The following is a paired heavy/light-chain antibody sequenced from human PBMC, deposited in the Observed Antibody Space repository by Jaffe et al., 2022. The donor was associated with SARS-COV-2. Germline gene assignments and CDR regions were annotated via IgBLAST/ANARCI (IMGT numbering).Heavy chain of an antibody. D-gene: IGHD3-22*01. J-gene: IGHJ4*02. Sequence: EVQLVQSGAEVKKPGESLKMSCKGSGYSFSNYWIAWVRQMPGKGLEWMGIIYPGDSDTTYSPSFQGQVTISVDKSINTAYVEWSSLKASDTAMYYCARLDDTSGYYSRYFDYWGLGALVTVSS. V-gene: IGHV5-51*01. CDR1: GYSFSNYW. CDR3: ARLDDTSGYYSRYFDY. CDR2: IYPGDSDT.
Light chain of an antibody. Sequence: QSVLTQPPSVSGAPGQRVTISCTGSSSNIGTHYPVHWYQQLPGTAPKLLILDNHNRPSGVPDRFSGSKSGTSASLAITGLQTEDEADYYCQSYDSSLSGYVFGTGTKVTVL. CDR1: SSNIGTHYP. CDR3: QSYDSSLSGYV. J-gene: IGLJ1*01. CDR2: DNH. V-gene: IGLV1-40*01.